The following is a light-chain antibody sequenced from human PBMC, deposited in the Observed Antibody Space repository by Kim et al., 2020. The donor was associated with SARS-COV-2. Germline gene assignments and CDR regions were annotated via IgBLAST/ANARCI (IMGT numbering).Light chain of an antibody. CDR3: QKYDSDPWT. J-gene: IGKJ1*01. CDR1: QGISNY. CDR2: VTS. V-gene: IGKV1-27*01. Sequence: DIQMTQSPSSLSASVGDEVTITCRASQGISNYLAWYQQKPGKAPKLLIYVTSTLQSGVPSRFRGSRSGTDFTLIITRLQPEDVATYYCQKYDSDPWTFGQGTKVDIK.